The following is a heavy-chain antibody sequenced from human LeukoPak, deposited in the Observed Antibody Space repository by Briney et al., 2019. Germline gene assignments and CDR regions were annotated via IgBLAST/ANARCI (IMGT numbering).Heavy chain of an antibody. J-gene: IGHJ5*02. V-gene: IGHV1-69*05. Sequence: ASVKVSCKASGGTFSSYTISWVRQAPGQGLEWMGRIIPTFGPANYAQKFQGRVTITTDESTSTAYMELSSLRSEDTAVYYCASQQRAYYYDSSGYYEPYWFDPWGQGTLVTVSS. CDR1: GGTFSSYT. D-gene: IGHD3-22*01. CDR2: IIPTFGPA. CDR3: ASQQRAYYYDSSGYYEPYWFDP.